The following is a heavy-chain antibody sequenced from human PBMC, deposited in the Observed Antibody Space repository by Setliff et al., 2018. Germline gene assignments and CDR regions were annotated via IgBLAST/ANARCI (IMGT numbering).Heavy chain of an antibody. CDR3: ARDRIIQLWLRRFHAFDI. V-gene: IGHV1-69*10. CDR1: GYTFSSYD. D-gene: IGHD5-18*01. Sequence: SVKVSCKASGYTFSSYDINWVRQATGQGLEWMGWMNPILGIANYAQKFQGRVTITADESTSTAYMELSSLRSEDTAVYYCARDRIIQLWLRRFHAFDIWGQGTIVTVS. J-gene: IGHJ3*02. CDR2: MNPILGIA.